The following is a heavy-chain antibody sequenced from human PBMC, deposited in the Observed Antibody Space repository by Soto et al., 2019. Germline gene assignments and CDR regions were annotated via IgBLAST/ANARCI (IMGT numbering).Heavy chain of an antibody. CDR2: ISVYSGDL. V-gene: IGHV1-18*01. D-gene: IGHD5-12*01. J-gene: IGHJ6*02. CDR1: AYTFGSYG. CDR3: GIFGVVTISPTPYVFYGMDV. Sequence: ASVKVSCKASAYTFGSYGLSWVRQAPGQGLQGMRWISVYSGDLHYAQKLHGRGNMTTDITTSPAYMELRSLTSDDTAVYYCGIFGVVTISPTPYVFYGMDVWGQGTTVTVSS.